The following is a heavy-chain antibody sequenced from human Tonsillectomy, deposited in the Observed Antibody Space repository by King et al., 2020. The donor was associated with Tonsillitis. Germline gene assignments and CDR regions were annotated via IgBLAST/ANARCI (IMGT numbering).Heavy chain of an antibody. CDR1: GFTFSSYG. Sequence: VQLVESGGGVVQPGRSLRLSCAASGFTFSSYGMHWVRQAPGKGLEWVAVISYDGCNKYYADSVKGRFTISRDNSKNTLYLQVNSLRAEDTAVYFCAKEGEVVPAAIWGYYYYYMDVWGKGTTVTVSS. J-gene: IGHJ6*03. CDR2: ISYDGCNK. D-gene: IGHD2-2*02. V-gene: IGHV3-30*18. CDR3: AKEGEVVPAAIWGYYYYYMDV.